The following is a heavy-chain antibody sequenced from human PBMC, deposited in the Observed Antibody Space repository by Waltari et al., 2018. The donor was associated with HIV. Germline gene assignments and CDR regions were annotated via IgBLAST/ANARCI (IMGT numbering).Heavy chain of an antibody. D-gene: IGHD2-2*01. J-gene: IGHJ3*02. CDR2: IYTSGST. Sequence: TVSGGSISSYYWSWIRQPAGKGLEWIGRIYTSGSTNYNSSLKSRVTMSIDTSKNQFFLKLSSVTAADTAVYYCAREYCSSTSCSPNGRLGAFDIWGQGTMVTVSS. CDR1: GGSISSYY. V-gene: IGHV4-4*07. CDR3: AREYCSSTSCSPNGRLGAFDI.